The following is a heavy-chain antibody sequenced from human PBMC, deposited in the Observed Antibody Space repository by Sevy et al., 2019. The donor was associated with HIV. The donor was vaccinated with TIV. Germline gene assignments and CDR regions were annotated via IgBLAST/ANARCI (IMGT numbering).Heavy chain of an antibody. CDR3: AKDLYYYDSSSRGAFDI. CDR2: ISYDGSNK. J-gene: IGHJ3*02. Sequence: GGSLRLSCAASGFTFSSYGMHWVRQAPGKGLEWVAVISYDGSNKYYADSVKGRFTISRDNSKNTLYLQMTSLRAEDTAVYYCAKDLYYYDSSSRGAFDIWGQGTMVTVSS. CDR1: GFTFSSYG. D-gene: IGHD3-22*01. V-gene: IGHV3-30*18.